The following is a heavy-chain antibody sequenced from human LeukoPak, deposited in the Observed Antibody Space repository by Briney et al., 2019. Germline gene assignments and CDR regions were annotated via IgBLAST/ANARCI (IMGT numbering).Heavy chain of an antibody. V-gene: IGHV1-3*01. Sequence: GASVKVSCKASGYSFTSYAMHWVRQAPGQRLEWMGWINAGNGNTKYSQKFQGRVTITRDTSASTAYMELSSLRSEDTAVYYCARDLSCSSTSCYEFSAYYGMDVWGIGTTVTVSS. J-gene: IGHJ6*04. D-gene: IGHD2-2*01. CDR1: GYSFTSYA. CDR2: INAGNGNT. CDR3: ARDLSCSSTSCYEFSAYYGMDV.